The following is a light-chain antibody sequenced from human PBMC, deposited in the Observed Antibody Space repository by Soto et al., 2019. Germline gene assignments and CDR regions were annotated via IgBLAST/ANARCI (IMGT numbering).Light chain of an antibody. Sequence: DIPMTLSPSSLSASVGDRVTITCQASQDIKNYLNWYQQKSGKAPKLLIYDASDLETGVPSRFSGSGSGTDFTFTINSLQPEDIATYYCQQYDNLPLTFGGGTKVDIK. CDR1: QDIKNY. J-gene: IGKJ4*02. V-gene: IGKV1-33*01. CDR2: DAS. CDR3: QQYDNLPLT.